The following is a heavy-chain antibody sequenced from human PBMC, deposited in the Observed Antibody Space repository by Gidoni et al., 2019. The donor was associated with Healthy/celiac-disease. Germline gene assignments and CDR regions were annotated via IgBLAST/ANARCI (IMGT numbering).Heavy chain of an antibody. CDR2: FDPEDGET. J-gene: IGHJ3*02. D-gene: IGHD3-9*01. V-gene: IGHV1-24*01. CDR1: GYTLTELS. CDR3: ATAIADLRYFDWLSRGDAFDI. Sequence: QVQLVQSGAEVKKPGASVKVSCKVSGYTLTELSMHWVRQAPGKGLEWMGGFDPEDGETIYAQKFQGRVTMTEDTSTDTAYMELSSLRSEDTAVYYCATAIADLRYFDWLSRGDAFDIWGQGTMVTVSS.